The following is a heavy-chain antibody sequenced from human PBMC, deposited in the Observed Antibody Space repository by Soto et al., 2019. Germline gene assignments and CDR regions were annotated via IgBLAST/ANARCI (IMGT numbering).Heavy chain of an antibody. CDR1: GFTFSSYA. Sequence: GGSLRLSCAASGFTFSSYAMSWVRQAPGKGLEWVSAISGSGGSTYYADSVKGRFTISRDNSKNTLYLQMNSLRAEDTAVYYCAKSGGSRTVPLNKIVATPPDDYWGQGTLVTVSS. V-gene: IGHV3-23*01. CDR2: ISGSGGST. CDR3: AKSGGSRTVPLNKIVATPPDDY. D-gene: IGHD5-12*01. J-gene: IGHJ4*02.